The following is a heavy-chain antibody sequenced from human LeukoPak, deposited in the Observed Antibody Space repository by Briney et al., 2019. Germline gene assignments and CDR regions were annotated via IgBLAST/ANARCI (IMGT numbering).Heavy chain of an antibody. J-gene: IGHJ4*02. V-gene: IGHV1-69*04. Sequence: ASVKVSCKASGGTFSSYAISWVRQAPGQGLEWMGRIIPILGIANYAQKFQGRVTITADKSTSTAYMELSSLRSEDTAVYYCASGLGRWDIVATSGSYFDYWGQGTLVTVSS. CDR2: IIPILGIA. CDR3: ASGLGRWDIVATSGSYFDY. CDR1: GGTFSSYA. D-gene: IGHD5-12*01.